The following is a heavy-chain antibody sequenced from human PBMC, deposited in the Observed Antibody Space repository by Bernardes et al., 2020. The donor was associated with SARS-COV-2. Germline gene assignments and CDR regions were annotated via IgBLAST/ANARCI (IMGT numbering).Heavy chain of an antibody. V-gene: IGHV3-74*01. J-gene: IGHJ6*02. CDR1: GFTFSSYW. CDR3: AKDGKQWLGLYYGMDV. CDR2: INSDGSST. D-gene: IGHD6-19*01. Sequence: GGSLRLSCAASGFTFSSYWMYWVRQAPGKGLVWVSRINSDGSSTSYADSVKGRFTISRDNAKNTLYLQMNSLRAEDTAVYYCAKDGKQWLGLYYGMDVWGQGTTVTVSS.